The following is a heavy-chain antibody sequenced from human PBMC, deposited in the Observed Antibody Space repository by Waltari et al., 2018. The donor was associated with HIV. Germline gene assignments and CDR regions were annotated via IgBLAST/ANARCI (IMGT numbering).Heavy chain of an antibody. CDR1: DFSISSGHS. CDR3: ARQPAPDSTWFQIYFDY. V-gene: IGHV4-38-2*01. J-gene: IGHJ4*02. CDR2: VFHSGST. D-gene: IGHD6-13*01. Sequence: QVQLQESGPGLVKPSDTLSLTCAVSDFSISSGHSWVWIRQSPGKGLEWIGSVFHSGSTFYKPSFKSRVSISVDTSKNQFSLKLTSVTAADTAVYYCARQPAPDSTWFQIYFDYWGQGTVVTVSS.